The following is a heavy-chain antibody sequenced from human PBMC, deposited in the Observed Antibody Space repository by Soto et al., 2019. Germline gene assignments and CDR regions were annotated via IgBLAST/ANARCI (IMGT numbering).Heavy chain of an antibody. V-gene: IGHV4-31*03. D-gene: IGHD6-6*01. Sequence: QVQLQASGPGLVKPSQTRSLTATVSGDSIKGSDVSWSWVRRQQGKGLEWIGYVFYRGITHYNPSLKSRVTTSVDTSKNQFSLNLTSVTAADTGVYYCARALGSSPLSSWGQGTLVTVSS. J-gene: IGHJ5*02. CDR2: VFYRGIT. CDR3: ARALGSSPLSS. CDR1: GDSIKGSDVS.